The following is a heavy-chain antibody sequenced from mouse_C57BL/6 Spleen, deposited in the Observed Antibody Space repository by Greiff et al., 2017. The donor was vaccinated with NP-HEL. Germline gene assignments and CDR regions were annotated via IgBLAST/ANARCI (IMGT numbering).Heavy chain of an antibody. V-gene: IGHV5-9*01. CDR3: ARHYYGSNYFDY. CDR2: ISGGGGNT. CDR1: GFTFSSYT. J-gene: IGHJ2*01. Sequence: EVKLMESGGGLVKPGGSLKLSCAASGFTFSSYTMSWVRQTPEKRLEWVATISGGGGNTYYPDSVKGRFTISRDNAKNTLYLQMSSLRSEDTALYYCARHYYGSNYFDYWGQGTTLTVSS. D-gene: IGHD1-1*01.